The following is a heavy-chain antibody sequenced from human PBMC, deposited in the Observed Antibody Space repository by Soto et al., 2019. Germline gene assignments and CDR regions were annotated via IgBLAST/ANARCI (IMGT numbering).Heavy chain of an antibody. V-gene: IGHV3-23*01. CDR2: ISGSGEST. CDR1: GFTFGSYS. J-gene: IGHJ2*01. D-gene: IGHD3-10*01. CDR3: AKGGEYWYFDL. Sequence: EMQLMDSGGGLVQPGGSLRLSCAASGFTFGSYSISWIRQPPGKGLEWVATISGSGESTYYEDSVKGRFTISRDNSKNTRYLQMNSLRAEDTAVYHCAKGGEYWYFDLWCRGTLVTVSS.